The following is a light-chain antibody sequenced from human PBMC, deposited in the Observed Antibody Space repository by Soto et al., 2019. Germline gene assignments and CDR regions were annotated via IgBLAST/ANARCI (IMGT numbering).Light chain of an antibody. CDR2: DAS. V-gene: IGKV3-11*01. CDR3: PQRSNWPPEVT. CDR1: QSVRSS. J-gene: IGKJ3*01. Sequence: EIVLTQSPDTLSLSPGERATLSCRASQSVRSSLAWYQQKPGQAPRLLIYDASNRATGIPARFSGSGSGTDFTSANGGEEPEEFAVYYCPQRSNWPPEVTFGPGIKVDIK.